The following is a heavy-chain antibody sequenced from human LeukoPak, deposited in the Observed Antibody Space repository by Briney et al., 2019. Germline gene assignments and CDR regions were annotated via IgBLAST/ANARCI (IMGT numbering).Heavy chain of an antibody. D-gene: IGHD5-18*01. CDR2: IRSKTYGGTT. CDR3: SRGPTQLWLYYGMGV. V-gene: IGHV3-49*04. Sequence: GGSLRLSCTASGFTFSDHAMSWVRQAPGKGLEWVGFIRSKTYGGTTEYAASVKGRFTISRTDSISIAYLQMNSLKTEDTAVYYCSRGPTQLWLYYGMGVWGQGTTVIVSS. CDR1: GFTFSDHA. J-gene: IGHJ6*02.